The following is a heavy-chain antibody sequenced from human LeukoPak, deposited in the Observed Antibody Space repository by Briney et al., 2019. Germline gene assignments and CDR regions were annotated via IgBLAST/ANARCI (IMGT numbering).Heavy chain of an antibody. D-gene: IGHD3-22*01. CDR3: ATDRGYYDTIGYTYNWFDP. J-gene: IGHJ5*02. CDR2: IHHNWNT. Sequence: SETLSLTCTVSGGSISNYYWGWIRQPPGKGLEWIASIHHNWNTYYNPSLKSRVIVSLDKSKNQFSLILRSVTAADTAVYYCATDRGYYDTIGYTYNWFDPWGQGTLVAVSS. CDR1: GGSISNYY. V-gene: IGHV4-4*07.